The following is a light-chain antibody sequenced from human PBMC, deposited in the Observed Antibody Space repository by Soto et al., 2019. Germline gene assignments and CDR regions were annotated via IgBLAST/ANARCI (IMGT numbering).Light chain of an antibody. CDR2: GAS. CDR1: QSVSSSY. Sequence: EIVLTQSPGTLSLSPGERATLSCRASQSVSSSYLAWYQQKPGQAPRLLIYGASSRATGIPDRFSGSGCGTGFALTISRLEAEDFAVYYCQQYGSSLETFGQGTKVEIK. V-gene: IGKV3-20*01. J-gene: IGKJ1*01. CDR3: QQYGSSLET.